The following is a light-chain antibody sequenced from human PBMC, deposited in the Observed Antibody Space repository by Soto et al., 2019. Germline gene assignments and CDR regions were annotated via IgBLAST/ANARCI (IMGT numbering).Light chain of an antibody. CDR2: DAS. J-gene: IGKJ2*01. V-gene: IGKV1-5*01. CDR1: QAISTR. CDR3: QQYTIYPYT. Sequence: MQMTQAPATLSASVGDGVTITWRASQAISTRLAWYHKRPGKAPKYLIYDASTLDSGAPSRFSGSGSGTEFTLSISSLQPDDFATYYCQQYTIYPYTFGQGTKVDNK.